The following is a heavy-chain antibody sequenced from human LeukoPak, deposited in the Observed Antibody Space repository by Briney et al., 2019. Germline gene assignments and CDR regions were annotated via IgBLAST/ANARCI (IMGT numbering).Heavy chain of an antibody. CDR1: GYTFTSYD. CDR3: ARGRGAAAVVRG. Sequence: GASVKVSCKASGYTFTSYDINWVRQATGQGLEWMGWMNPNSGNTGYAQKFQGRVTMTRNTSISTACMELSSLRSEDTAVYYCARGRGAAAVVRGWGQGTLVTVSS. J-gene: IGHJ4*02. V-gene: IGHV1-8*01. D-gene: IGHD6-13*01. CDR2: MNPNSGNT.